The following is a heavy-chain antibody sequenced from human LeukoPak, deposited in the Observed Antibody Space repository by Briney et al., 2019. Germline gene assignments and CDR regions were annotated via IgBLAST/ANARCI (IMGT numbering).Heavy chain of an antibody. Sequence: ASVKVSCKASGGTFSSYAISWVRQAPGQGLEWMGGIIPIFGTANYAQKFQGRVTLTTETSTSTVYMELRSLRSDDTAVYYCARDLPAGMAARPPYQLDYWGQGTRVTVSS. D-gene: IGHD6-6*01. V-gene: IGHV1-69*05. CDR1: GGTFSSYA. CDR3: ARDLPAGMAARPPYQLDY. J-gene: IGHJ4*02. CDR2: IIPIFGTA.